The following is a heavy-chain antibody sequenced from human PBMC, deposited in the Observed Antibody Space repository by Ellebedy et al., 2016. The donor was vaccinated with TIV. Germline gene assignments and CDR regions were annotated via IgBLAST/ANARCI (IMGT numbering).Heavy chain of an antibody. V-gene: IGHV4-39*07. Sequence: SETLSLTCTVSGGSISSGGYYWGWIRQPPGKGLEWIGTIYYSGSTYYMSSLKSRVTVSTDTSKNQFSLRLTSVTAADTAVYFCARVETAVVTVDHYYYYMDVWGKGTTVTVSS. CDR1: GGSISSGGYY. J-gene: IGHJ6*03. CDR3: ARVETAVVTVDHYYYYMDV. D-gene: IGHD4-23*01. CDR2: IYYSGST.